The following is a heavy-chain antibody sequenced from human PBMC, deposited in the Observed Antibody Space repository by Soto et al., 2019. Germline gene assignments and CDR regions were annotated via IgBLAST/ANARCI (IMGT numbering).Heavy chain of an antibody. V-gene: IGHV4-4*07. D-gene: IGHD1-1*01. CDR1: GASISGFY. CDR3: VRDGTKTLRDWFDP. Sequence: QVQLQESGPGLVKPSETLSLTCTVSGASISGFYWSWIRKSAGKGLEWIGRIYATGTTDYNPSLQSRVMMSVDTSKKQFSLKLRSVTAAATAVYYCVRDGTKTLRDWFDPWGQGISVTVSS. CDR2: IYATGTT. J-gene: IGHJ5*02.